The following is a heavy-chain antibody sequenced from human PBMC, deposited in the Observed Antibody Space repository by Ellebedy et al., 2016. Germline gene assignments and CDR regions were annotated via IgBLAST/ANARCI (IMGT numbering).Heavy chain of an antibody. D-gene: IGHD3-10*01. CDR2: ISAYNGNT. J-gene: IGHJ4*02. CDR3: ARDSITMVRGVIIY. V-gene: IGHV1-18*01. CDR1: SYTFTSYG. Sequence: ASVKVSXKASSYTFTSYGISWVRQAPGQGLEWMGWISAYNGNTNYAQKLQGRVTMTTDTSTSTAYMELRSLRSDDTAVYYCARDSITMVRGVIIYWGQGTLVTVSS.